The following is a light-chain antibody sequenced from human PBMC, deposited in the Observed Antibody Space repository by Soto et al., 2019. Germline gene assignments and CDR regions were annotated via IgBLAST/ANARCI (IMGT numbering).Light chain of an antibody. V-gene: IGKV1-5*03. CDR1: QSINSW. J-gene: IGKJ3*01. CDR2: KAS. CDR3: HQYNSYSWFT. Sequence: DIQMTQSPSTLSASVADRVTITCRASQSINSWLAWYQQKPGKAPKLLIYKASSLESGVPSRLSCSGSGTEITLTIGCLQPDDFAAYYCHQYNSYSWFTFGPGTKVDIK.